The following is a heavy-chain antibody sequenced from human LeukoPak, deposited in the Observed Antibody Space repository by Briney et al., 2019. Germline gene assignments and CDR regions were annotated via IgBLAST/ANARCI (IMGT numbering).Heavy chain of an antibody. CDR3: ARGPRRVVAATTRPIDY. D-gene: IGHD2-15*01. J-gene: IGHJ4*02. V-gene: IGHV4-39*07. Sequence: SETLSLTCTVSGGSISSSSYYWGWIRQPPGKGLEWIGSIYYSGSTYYNPSLKSRVTISVDTSKNQFSLKLSSVTAADTAVYYCARGPRRVVAATTRPIDYWGQGTLVTVSS. CDR1: GGSISSSSYY. CDR2: IYYSGST.